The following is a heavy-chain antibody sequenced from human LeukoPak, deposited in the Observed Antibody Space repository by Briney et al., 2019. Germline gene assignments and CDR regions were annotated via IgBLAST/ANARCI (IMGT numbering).Heavy chain of an antibody. J-gene: IGHJ5*02. CDR2: IYYSGST. V-gene: IGHV4-31*03. Sequence: SETLSVTCTVSGGSISSGGYYWSWIRQHPGKGLEWIGYIYYSGSTYYNPSLKSRVTISVDTSKNQFSLKLSSVTAADTAVYYCARSRSFYCTNGVCYQYNWFDPWGQGTLVTVSS. D-gene: IGHD2-8*01. CDR1: GGSISSGGYY. CDR3: ARSRSFYCTNGVCYQYNWFDP.